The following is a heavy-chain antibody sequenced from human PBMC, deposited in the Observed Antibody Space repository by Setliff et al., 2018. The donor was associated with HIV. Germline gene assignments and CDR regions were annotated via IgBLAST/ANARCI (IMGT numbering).Heavy chain of an antibody. D-gene: IGHD4-17*01. CDR1: GGSISTYY. CDR2: INYSGST. CDR3: ARNGDYYMDV. J-gene: IGHJ6*03. V-gene: IGHV4-59*01. Sequence: LTCTVSGGSISTYYWGWIRQPPGKGLEWIGYINYSGSTKHNPSLKSRVTISVDTSKNQFSLKLNSVTAADTAVYYCARNGDYYMDVWGKGTTVTVSS.